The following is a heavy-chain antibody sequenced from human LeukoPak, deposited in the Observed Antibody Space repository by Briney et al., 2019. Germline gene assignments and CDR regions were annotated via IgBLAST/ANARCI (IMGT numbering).Heavy chain of an antibody. D-gene: IGHD6-19*01. CDR1: GYSFTSYW. V-gene: IGHV5-51*01. CDR3: ARRIGSGWYDY. Sequence: HGEPLKISCKGSGYSFTSYWIGWVRQMPGKGLEWLGIINPGDSDTRYSPSFQGQVTISADKSISTANLQWSSLKASDTAMYYCARRIGSGWYDYWGQGTLVTVSS. J-gene: IGHJ4*02. CDR2: INPGDSDT.